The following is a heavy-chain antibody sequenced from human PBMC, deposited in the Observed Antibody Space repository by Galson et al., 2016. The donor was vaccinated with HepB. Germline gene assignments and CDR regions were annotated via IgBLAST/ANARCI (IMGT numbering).Heavy chain of an antibody. J-gene: IGHJ4*02. CDR3: ARGRGQWLLQEVY. CDR1: GYMFATYA. V-gene: IGHV1-18*01. D-gene: IGHD3-22*01. CDR2: VSGYNGNA. Sequence: SVKVSCKASGYMFATYAINWVRQAPGQGLEWMGWVSGYNGNAKYAQKFQDRVTMTTDTYTNTSYMEVRRLTSDDTAVYYCARGRGQWLLQEVYWGQGTLVTVST.